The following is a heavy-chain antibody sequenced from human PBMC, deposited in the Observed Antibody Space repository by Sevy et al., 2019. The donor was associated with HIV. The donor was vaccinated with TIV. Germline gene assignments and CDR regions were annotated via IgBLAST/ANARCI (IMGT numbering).Heavy chain of an antibody. J-gene: IGHJ3*02. Sequence: GESLKISCAASGFTFSSYAMHWVRQAPGKGLEWVAVISYDGSNKYYADSVKGRFTISRDNSKNTRYLQMNSLRAEDTAVYYCAREQYISYYDILTGYYDHHAFDIWGQGTMVTVSS. CDR3: AREQYISYYDILTGYYDHHAFDI. V-gene: IGHV3-30-3*01. CDR2: ISYDGSNK. CDR1: GFTFSSYA. D-gene: IGHD3-9*01.